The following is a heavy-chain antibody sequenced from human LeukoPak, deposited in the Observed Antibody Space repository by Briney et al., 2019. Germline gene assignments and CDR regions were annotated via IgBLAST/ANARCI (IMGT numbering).Heavy chain of an antibody. V-gene: IGHV4-59*12. J-gene: IGHJ4*02. CDR1: GGSISSYY. Sequence: SETLSLTCTVSGGSISSYYWSWIRQPPGKGLEWIGYIYYSGSTNYNPSLKSRVTISVDTSKNQFSLKLSSVTAADTAVYYCARTPYYDFWSGPNDYWGQGTLVTVSS. CDR3: ARTPYYDFWSGPNDY. D-gene: IGHD3-3*01. CDR2: IYYSGST.